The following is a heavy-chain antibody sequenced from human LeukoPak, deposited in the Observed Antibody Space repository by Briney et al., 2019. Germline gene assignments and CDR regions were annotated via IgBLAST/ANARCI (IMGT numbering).Heavy chain of an antibody. CDR2: MNPNSGNT. CDR1: GYTFTSYD. J-gene: IGHJ4*02. V-gene: IGHV1-8*01. Sequence: GASVKVSCKASGYTFTSYDINWVRQATGQGLEWMGWMNPNSGNTGYAQKFQGRVTMTRNTSISTAYMELSSLRSEDTAVYYCTRLSGDNWNYGGNFDSWGQGTLVTVSS. CDR3: TRLSGDNWNYGGNFDS. D-gene: IGHD1-7*01.